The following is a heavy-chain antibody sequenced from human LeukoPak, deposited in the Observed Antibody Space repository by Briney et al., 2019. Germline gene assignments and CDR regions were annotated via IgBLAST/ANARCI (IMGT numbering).Heavy chain of an antibody. CDR2: ISWDGGST. CDR3: AKDSVGATTSRYYYYMDV. Sequence: GGSLRLSCAASGFTFDDYTMHWVRQAPGKGLEWVSLISWDGGSTYYADSVKGLFTISRDNSKNSLYLQMNSLRTEDTALYYCAKDSVGATTSRYYYYMDVWGKGTTVTVSS. D-gene: IGHD1-26*01. CDR1: GFTFDDYT. V-gene: IGHV3-43*01. J-gene: IGHJ6*03.